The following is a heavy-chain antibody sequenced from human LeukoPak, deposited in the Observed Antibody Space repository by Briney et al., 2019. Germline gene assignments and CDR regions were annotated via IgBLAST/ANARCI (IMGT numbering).Heavy chain of an antibody. CDR1: GFTFTSYA. D-gene: IGHD1-26*01. V-gene: IGHV3-23*01. CDR2: LTGSDGNT. CDR3: ARYSGGYYGYFDY. Sequence: GGSLRLSCAASGFTFTSYAMSWVRQAPGKGLEWVSALTGSDGNTYYADSVKGRFTISRDNSKNTLYLQMNSLRADDTAVYYCARYSGGYYGYFDYWGQGTLVTVSS. J-gene: IGHJ4*02.